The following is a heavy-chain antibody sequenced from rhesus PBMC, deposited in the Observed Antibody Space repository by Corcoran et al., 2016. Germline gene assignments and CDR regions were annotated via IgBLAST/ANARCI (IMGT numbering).Heavy chain of an antibody. V-gene: IGHV4-169*02. CDR1: GGSISSSY. CDR2: IYGRGSST. Sequence: QVQLQESGPGLVTPSETLSVTCAVSGGSISSSYWSCIRQAPGKGLEWIGYIYGRGSSTNTNPSLKSQVTLSVDTSKNQFSLKLSSVTAADTAVYYCASARSSSGQGWYFDLWGPGTPITISS. CDR3: ASARSSSGQGWYFDL. D-gene: IGHD6-31*01. J-gene: IGHJ2*01.